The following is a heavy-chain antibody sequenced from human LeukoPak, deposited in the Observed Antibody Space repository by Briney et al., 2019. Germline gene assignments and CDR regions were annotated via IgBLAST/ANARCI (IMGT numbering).Heavy chain of an antibody. D-gene: IGHD3-22*01. J-gene: IGHJ4*02. CDR3: AREEYYYESSGYWYYLDY. CDR2: IYTNGST. Sequence: PSETLSLTCTVSGGSISSGSHYWSWIRQPAGKGLEWIGRIYTNGSTNYNPSLKSRVIISLDTSKNQVSLKLSSVTAADTAVYYCAREEYYYESSGYWYYLDYWGQGTVVIVSS. V-gene: IGHV4-61*02. CDR1: GGSISSGSHY.